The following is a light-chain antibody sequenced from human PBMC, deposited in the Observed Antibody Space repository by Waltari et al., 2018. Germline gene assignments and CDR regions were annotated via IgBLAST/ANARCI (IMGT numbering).Light chain of an antibody. CDR1: SRDVGNYDF. CDR3: CSYATRNTPVA. V-gene: IGLV2-23*02. Sequence: QSALTQPASVSGSPGQSITISCTGHSRDVGNYDFVSWYQQYPGKAPKVILYEVNKRPSGVADRFSGSKSGNTASLTSSGLQPEDEADYHCCSYATRNTPVAFGGGTKVTLL. CDR2: EVN. J-gene: IGLJ2*01.